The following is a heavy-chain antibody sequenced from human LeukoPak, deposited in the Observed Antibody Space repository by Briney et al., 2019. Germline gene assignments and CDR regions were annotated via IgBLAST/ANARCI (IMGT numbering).Heavy chain of an antibody. J-gene: IGHJ5*02. Sequence: GGSLRLSCAASGFTFSSYAMSWVRQAPGKGLEWVSAISGSGGSTYYADSVKGRFTISRDNSKNTLYLQMNSLRAEDTAVYYCAKDLLGYSSSSYVVDWFDPWGQGTLVTVSS. D-gene: IGHD6-13*01. CDR1: GFTFSSYA. V-gene: IGHV3-23*01. CDR2: ISGSGGST. CDR3: AKDLLGYSSSSYVVDWFDP.